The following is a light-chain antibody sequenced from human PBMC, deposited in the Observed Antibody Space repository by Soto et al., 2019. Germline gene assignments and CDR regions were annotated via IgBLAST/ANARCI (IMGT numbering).Light chain of an antibody. Sequence: QSVLTQPPSASGTPGKRVTISCSGSSSNTGSNYVYWYQQLPGTAPKLLIDTNNQRPSGVPDRFSGSKSGTSASLAISGLRPEDEANYYCAAWDDSLSGRVFGGGTKLTVL. CDR1: SSNTGSNY. CDR2: TNN. CDR3: AAWDDSLSGRV. V-gene: IGLV1-47*01. J-gene: IGLJ2*01.